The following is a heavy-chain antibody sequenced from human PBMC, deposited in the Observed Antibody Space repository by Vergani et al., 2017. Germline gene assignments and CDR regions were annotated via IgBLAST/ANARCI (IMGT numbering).Heavy chain of an antibody. Sequence: QVQLQQWGGGLLKPSETLSLTCVVNGESFTSYHWTWIRQSAGEGLEWVGDIDHTGRPDYNPSLKSRLTMSVDKSRNQFSLTLNSVTATDTAIYFCARVNTETNGHLYYYYYMDVWGQGTAVTVS. V-gene: IGHV4-34*01. CDR3: ARVNTETNGHLYYYYYMDV. J-gene: IGHJ6*03. D-gene: IGHD4-11*01. CDR1: GESFTSYH. CDR2: IDHTGRP.